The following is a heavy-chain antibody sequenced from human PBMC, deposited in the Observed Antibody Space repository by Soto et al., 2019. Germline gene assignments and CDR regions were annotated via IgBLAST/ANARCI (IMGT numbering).Heavy chain of an antibody. CDR3: ARGLGSGSYYKYYMDV. Sequence: ASVKVSCKASGYTFTSYYMHWVRQAPGQGLEWMGIINPSGGSTSYAQKFQGRVTMTRNTSTSTAYMELSSLRSEDTAVYYCARGLGSGSYYKYYMDVWGKGTTVTVSS. J-gene: IGHJ6*03. V-gene: IGHV1-46*01. CDR1: GYTFTSYY. CDR2: INPSGGST. D-gene: IGHD3-10*01.